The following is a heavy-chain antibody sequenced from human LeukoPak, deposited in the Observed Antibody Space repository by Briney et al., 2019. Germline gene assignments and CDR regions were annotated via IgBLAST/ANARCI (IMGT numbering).Heavy chain of an antibody. CDR3: AREAAGSTTVEFDY. Sequence: GSLRLSCAVSGFTVSNNHIYWVRQAPGKGLEWVSYISTSGSTIYYADSVKGRFTISRDNAKNSLYLQMNSLTAEDTAVYYCAREAAGSTTVEFDYWGQGTLVTVSS. D-gene: IGHD4-17*01. CDR2: ISTSGSTI. V-gene: IGHV3-48*04. J-gene: IGHJ4*02. CDR1: GFTVSNNH.